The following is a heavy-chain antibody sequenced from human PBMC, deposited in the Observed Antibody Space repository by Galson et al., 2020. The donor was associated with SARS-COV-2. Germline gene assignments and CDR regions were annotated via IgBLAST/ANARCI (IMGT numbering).Heavy chain of an antibody. CDR2: IYYSGTT. CDR3: ARPGGSGYFDY. V-gene: IGHV4-39*01. CDR1: GFSIRTSNYY. Sequence: SQTLSLTCTVSGFSIRTSNYYWGWIRQPPGKGLEWIGSIYYSGTTYYNPSLKSRVTISIDTSKNQFSLKLSSVTAADTAVYYCARPGGSGYFDYGGQGTLVTVSS. D-gene: IGHD3-10*01. J-gene: IGHJ4*02.